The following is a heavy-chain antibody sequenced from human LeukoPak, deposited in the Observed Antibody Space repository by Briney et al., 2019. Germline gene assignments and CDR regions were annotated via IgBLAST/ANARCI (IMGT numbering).Heavy chain of an antibody. CDR3: ARGRYYYDSSGYYRGDFDY. Sequence: SETLSLACAVYGGSCSGYYWSGVRQPPGKGLEWIGKINHSGSTNYNPSLKSRVTISVDTSKNQFSLKLSSVTAADTAVYYCARGRYYYDSSGYYRGDFDYWGQGTLVTVSS. D-gene: IGHD3-22*01. CDR2: INHSGST. V-gene: IGHV4-34*01. J-gene: IGHJ4*02. CDR1: GGSCSGYY.